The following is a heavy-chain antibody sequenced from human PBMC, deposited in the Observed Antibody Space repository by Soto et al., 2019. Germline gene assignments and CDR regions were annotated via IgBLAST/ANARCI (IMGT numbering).Heavy chain of an antibody. CDR3: VRDRPNSNLDF. V-gene: IGHV1-18*01. Sequence: GPEGKQPGASVKVSCTASGYSVLSYGFSWVRQAPGQGLEWMGYINTETGNTFYAQRLQGRVTMTTNISTNTAYMELRRLTSDDTAVYFCVRDRPNSNLDFWGQGTLITISS. CDR1: GYSVLSYG. CDR2: INTETGNT. D-gene: IGHD2-8*01. J-gene: IGHJ4*02.